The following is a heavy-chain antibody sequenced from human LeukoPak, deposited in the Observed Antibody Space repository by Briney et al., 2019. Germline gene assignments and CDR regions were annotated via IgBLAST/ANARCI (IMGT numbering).Heavy chain of an antibody. V-gene: IGHV4-34*01. CDR2: INHSGST. CDR3: ARGPLLRCLAYYYYYMDV. Sequence: SETLSLTCAVYGGSFSGYYWSWIRQPPGKGLEWVGEINHSGSTNYNPSLKSRVTISVDTSKNQFSLKLSSVTAADTAVYYCARGPLLRCLAYYYYYMDVWGKGTTVTVSS. CDR1: GGSFSGYY. D-gene: IGHD3-3*01. J-gene: IGHJ6*03.